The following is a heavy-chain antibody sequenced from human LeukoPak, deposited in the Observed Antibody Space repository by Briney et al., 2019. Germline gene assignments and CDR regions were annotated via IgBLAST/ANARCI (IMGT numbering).Heavy chain of an antibody. Sequence: PSETLSLTCTVSGGSISSGGYYWSWIRQPPGKGLEWIGEINHGGSTNYNPSLKSRVTISVDTSKNQFSLKLSSVTAADTAVYYCARVSSSWYAFDAFDIWGQGTMVTVSS. CDR1: GGSISSGGYY. CDR2: INHGGST. D-gene: IGHD6-13*01. CDR3: ARVSSSWYAFDAFDI. V-gene: IGHV4-39*07. J-gene: IGHJ3*02.